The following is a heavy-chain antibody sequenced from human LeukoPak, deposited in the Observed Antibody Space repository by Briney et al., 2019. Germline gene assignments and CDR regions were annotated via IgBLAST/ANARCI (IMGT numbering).Heavy chain of an antibody. Sequence: PSETLSLTCIVSGDSISSYYWSWIRQPPGKGLEWIGYIYYSGSTNYNPSLKSRVTISVDTSKNQFSLKLSSVTAADTAVYYCARDGVLGGLFVWDYWGQGTLVTVSS. V-gene: IGHV4-59*01. J-gene: IGHJ4*02. CDR2: IYYSGST. CDR3: ARDGVLGGLFVWDY. CDR1: GDSISSYY. D-gene: IGHD3-16*01.